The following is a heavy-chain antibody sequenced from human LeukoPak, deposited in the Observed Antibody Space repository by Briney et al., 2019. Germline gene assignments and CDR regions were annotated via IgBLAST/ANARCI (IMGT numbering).Heavy chain of an antibody. V-gene: IGHV1-18*01. Sequence: GASVKVSCKASGYTFTSYGISWVRQAPGQGLEWMGWISAYNGNTNYAQKLQGRVTMTTDTSTSTAYMELRSLRSDDTAVYYCARDGGLRYFDWLTEYYFDYWGQGTLVTVSS. CDR3: ARDGGLRYFDWLTEYYFDY. D-gene: IGHD3-9*01. J-gene: IGHJ4*02. CDR2: ISAYNGNT. CDR1: GYTFTSYG.